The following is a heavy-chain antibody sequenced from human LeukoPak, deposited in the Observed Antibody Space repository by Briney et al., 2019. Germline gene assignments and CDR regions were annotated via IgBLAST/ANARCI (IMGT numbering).Heavy chain of an antibody. CDR3: ARDPGYSSGWYEY. D-gene: IGHD6-19*01. V-gene: IGHV3-23*01. CDR2: ISGSGGST. CDR1: GFTFSSYA. Sequence: GGSLRLSCAASGFTFSSYAMSWVRQAPGKGLEWVSAISGSGGSTYYADSVKGRFTISRDNSKNTLYLQMNSLRAEDTAVYYCARDPGYSSGWYEYWGQGTLVTVSS. J-gene: IGHJ4*02.